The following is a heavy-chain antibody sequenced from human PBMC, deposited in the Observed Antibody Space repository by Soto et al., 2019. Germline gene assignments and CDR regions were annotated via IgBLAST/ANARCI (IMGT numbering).Heavy chain of an antibody. CDR2: ISGSGGDT. D-gene: IGHD3-3*01. J-gene: IGHJ4*02. CDR3: AKHDFWTLYNTGLDS. CDR1: GFSFTSYG. V-gene: IGHV3-23*01. Sequence: GGSLRLSCSAAGFSFTSYGMSWVRQAPGKGLEWVSGISGSGGDTKSADSVKGRFTISRDNFKNMLYLQMNSLRAEDTAVYYCAKHDFWTLYNTGLDSWGQGTPVTVSS.